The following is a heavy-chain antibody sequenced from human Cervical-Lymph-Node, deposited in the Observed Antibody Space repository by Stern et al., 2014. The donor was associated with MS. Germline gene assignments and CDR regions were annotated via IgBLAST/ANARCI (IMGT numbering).Heavy chain of an antibody. D-gene: IGHD3-9*01. V-gene: IGHV3-21*01. CDR1: GFTFSSYS. CDR2: ISSSSSYI. CDR3: ARGQQYFDSSLGY. Sequence: EVQLVESGGGLVKPGGSLRLSCAASGFTFSSYSMNWVRQAPGKGLEWVSSISSSSSYIYYADSVKGRFTISRDNAKNSLYLQMNSLRAEDTAVYYCARGQQYFDSSLGYWGQGTLVTVSS. J-gene: IGHJ4*02.